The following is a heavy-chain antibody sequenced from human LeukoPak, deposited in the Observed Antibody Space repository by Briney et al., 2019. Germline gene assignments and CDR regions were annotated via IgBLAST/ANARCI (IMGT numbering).Heavy chain of an antibody. V-gene: IGHV3-23*01. D-gene: IGHD6-19*01. CDR3: AKGDSSGWFDGNYYYYGMDV. CDR2: ISGSGGST. J-gene: IGHJ6*02. CDR1: GFTFSYYS. Sequence: PGGSLRLSCVASGFTFSYYSMNWVRQAPGKGLEWVSGISGSGGSTYYADSVKGRFTISRDNSKNTLYLQMNSLRAEDTAVYYCAKGDSSGWFDGNYYYYGMDVWGQGTTVTVSS.